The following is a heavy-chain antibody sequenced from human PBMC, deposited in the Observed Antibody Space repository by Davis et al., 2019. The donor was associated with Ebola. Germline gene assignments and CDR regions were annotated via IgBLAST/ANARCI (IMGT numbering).Heavy chain of an antibody. CDR2: LSGSGIT. Sequence: GESLKISCAASGFTFSNFAMSWVRQAPGKGLEWVSGLSGSGITYYADSVKGRLTASRDNSGNTLYLQMNSLRAEDTAVYYCARSWSGYRYASDYWGQGTLVTVSS. CDR1: GFTFSNFA. V-gene: IGHV3-23*01. D-gene: IGHD3-3*01. CDR3: ARSWSGYRYASDY. J-gene: IGHJ4*02.